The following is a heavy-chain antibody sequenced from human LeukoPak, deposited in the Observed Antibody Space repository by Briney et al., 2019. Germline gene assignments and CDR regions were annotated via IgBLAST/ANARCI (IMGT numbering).Heavy chain of an antibody. CDR1: GGSFSGYY. D-gene: IGHD3-9*01. V-gene: IGHV4-34*01. CDR3: ARDKGILTGYSDY. Sequence: SETLSLTCAVYGGSFSGYYWSWIRQPPGKGLEWIGEINHSGSTNYSPSLKSRVTISVDTSKNQFSLKLSSVTAADTAVYYCARDKGILTGYSDYWGRGTLVTVSS. J-gene: IGHJ4*02. CDR2: INHSGST.